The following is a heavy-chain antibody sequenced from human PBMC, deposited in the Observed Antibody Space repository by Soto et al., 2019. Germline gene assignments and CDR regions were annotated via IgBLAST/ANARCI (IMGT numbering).Heavy chain of an antibody. CDR1: GYTFTGYY. Sequence: QVQLVQSGAEVKKPGASVKVSCKASGYTFTGYYMHWVRQAPGQGLEWMGWINPNSGGTNYAQKFQGWVTMTRDTSINTAYMELSRLRSDDTAVYYCARYIYQGYSGYGHFDYWGQGTLVTVSS. V-gene: IGHV1-2*04. CDR2: INPNSGGT. CDR3: ARYIYQGYSGYGHFDY. D-gene: IGHD5-12*01. J-gene: IGHJ4*02.